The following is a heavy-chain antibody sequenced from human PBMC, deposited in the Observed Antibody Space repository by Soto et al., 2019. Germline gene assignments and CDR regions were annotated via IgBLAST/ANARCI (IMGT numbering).Heavy chain of an antibody. Sequence: SVTLSLTCTVSGGSISSGDYYRSWIRQPPGKGLEWIGYIYYSGSTYYNPSLKSRVTISVDTSKNQFSLKLSSVTAADTAVYYCARGRIGTMVRSRSPRNWFDPWGQGTLVTVSS. J-gene: IGHJ5*02. CDR2: IYYSGST. CDR3: ARGRIGTMVRSRSPRNWFDP. V-gene: IGHV4-30-4*01. CDR1: GGSISSGDYY. D-gene: IGHD3-10*01.